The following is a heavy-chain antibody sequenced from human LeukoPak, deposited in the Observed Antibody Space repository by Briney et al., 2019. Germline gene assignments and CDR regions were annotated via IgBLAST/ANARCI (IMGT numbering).Heavy chain of an antibody. CDR3: ARIYCSGGSCTGGFDY. V-gene: IGHV3-21*01. Sequence: GVSLRLSCAASGFTFSSYSRNWVRQAPGKGLEWVSSISSSSSYIYYADSVKGRFTISRDNAKNSLYLQMNSLRAEDTAVCYCARIYCSGGSCTGGFDYWGQGTLVTVSS. D-gene: IGHD2-15*01. J-gene: IGHJ4*02. CDR2: ISSSSSYI. CDR1: GFTFSSYS.